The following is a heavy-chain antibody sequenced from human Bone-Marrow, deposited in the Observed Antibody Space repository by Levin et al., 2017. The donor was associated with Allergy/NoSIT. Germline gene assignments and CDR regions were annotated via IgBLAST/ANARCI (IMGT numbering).Heavy chain of an antibody. CDR1: GYTFTSYG. CDR3: ARDGLWLPGYYFDY. CDR2: ISAYNGNT. Sequence: GESLKISCKASGYTFTSYGISWVRQAPGQGLEWMGWISAYNGNTNYAQKLQGRVTMTTDTSTSTAYMELRSLGSDDTAVYYCARDGLWLPGYYFDYWGQGTLVTVSS. J-gene: IGHJ4*02. V-gene: IGHV1-18*01. D-gene: IGHD5-18*01.